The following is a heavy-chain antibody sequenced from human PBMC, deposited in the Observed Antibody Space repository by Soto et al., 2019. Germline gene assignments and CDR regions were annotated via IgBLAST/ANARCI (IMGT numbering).Heavy chain of an antibody. J-gene: IGHJ2*01. CDR2: ISSSGSTI. Sequence: GGCLRLSCAASGFTFSDYDVSWIRKATGKGLEWVSYISSSGSTIYYADSVKGRFTISRDNAKNSLYLQMNSLRAEDTAVYYCARDWGSDSSGYYYVGYWYFDLWGRGTLVTVSS. CDR3: ARDWGSDSSGYYYVGYWYFDL. CDR1: GFTFSDYD. V-gene: IGHV3-11*01. D-gene: IGHD3-22*01.